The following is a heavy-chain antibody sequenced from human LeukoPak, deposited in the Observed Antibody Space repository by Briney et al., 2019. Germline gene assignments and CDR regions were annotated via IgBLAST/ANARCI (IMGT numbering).Heavy chain of an antibody. CDR2: IYYSGST. Sequence: SETLSLICTVSGGSISSSSYYWGWIRQPPGKGLEWIGSIYYSGSTYYNPSLKSRVTISVDTSKNQFSLKLSSVTAADTAVYYCARRPVHDAFDIWGQGTMVTVSS. CDR3: ARRPVHDAFDI. V-gene: IGHV4-39*01. J-gene: IGHJ3*02. CDR1: GGSISSSSYY.